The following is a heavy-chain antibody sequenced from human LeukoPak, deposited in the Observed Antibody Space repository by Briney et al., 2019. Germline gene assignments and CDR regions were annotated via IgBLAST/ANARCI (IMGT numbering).Heavy chain of an antibody. CDR2: IIPILGIA. J-gene: IGHJ6*02. D-gene: IGHD4-17*01. CDR1: GGTFSSYA. CDR3: ARSARGDYVNYYYGMDV. Sequence: SVKVSCKASGGTFSSYAISWVRQAPGQGLEWMGRIIPILGIANYAQKFQGRVTITADKSTSTAYMELSSLRSEDTAVYYCARSARGDYVNYYYGMDVWGQGTTVTVSS. V-gene: IGHV1-69*04.